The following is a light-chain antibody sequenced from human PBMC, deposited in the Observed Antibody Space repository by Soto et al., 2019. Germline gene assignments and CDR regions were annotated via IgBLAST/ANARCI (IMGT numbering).Light chain of an antibody. J-gene: IGLJ3*02. CDR2: GNN. Sequence: QSALTQPPSVSGAPGQRVTISCTGSSFNIGSGYDVHWYQHLPGTAPKLLTYGNNNRPSGVPDRFSGSKSGTSVSLAITGLQAEDEANYYCQSYDTSLRGWVFGGGTKVTVL. CDR1: SFNIGSGYD. V-gene: IGLV1-40*01. CDR3: QSYDTSLRGWV.